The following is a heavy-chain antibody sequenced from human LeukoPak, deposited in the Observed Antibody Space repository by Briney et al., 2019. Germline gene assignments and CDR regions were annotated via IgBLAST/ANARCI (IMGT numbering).Heavy chain of an antibody. CDR3: ARQILSRYSSSWYRGYNWFDP. J-gene: IGHJ5*02. D-gene: IGHD6-13*01. V-gene: IGHV3-7*01. CDR2: IKQDGSEK. Sequence: GGSLRLSCAASGFTFSSYWMSWVRQAPGKGLEWVANIKQDGSEKYYVDSVKGRFTISRDNAKNSLYLQMNSLRAEDTAVYYCARQILSRYSSSWYRGYNWFDPWGQGTLVTVSS. CDR1: GFTFSSYW.